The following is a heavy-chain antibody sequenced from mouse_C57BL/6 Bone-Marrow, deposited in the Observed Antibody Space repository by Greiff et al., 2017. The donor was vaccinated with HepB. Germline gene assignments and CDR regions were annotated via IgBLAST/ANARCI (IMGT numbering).Heavy chain of an antibody. J-gene: IGHJ2*01. CDR1: GYTFTSYW. D-gene: IGHD2-1*01. V-gene: IGHV1-69*01. Sequence: VQLQQSGAELVMPGASVKLSCKASGYTFTSYWMHWVKQRPGQGLEWIGEIDPSDSYTNYNQKFKGKSTLTVDKSSSTAYMQLSSLTSEDSAVYYYAREVEFYGNYEFDYEGQGTTPTVSS. CDR2: IDPSDSYT. CDR3: AREVEFYGNYEFDY.